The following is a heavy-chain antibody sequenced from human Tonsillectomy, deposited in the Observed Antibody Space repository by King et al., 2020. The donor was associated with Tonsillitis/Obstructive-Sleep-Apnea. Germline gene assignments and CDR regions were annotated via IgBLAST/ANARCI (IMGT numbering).Heavy chain of an antibody. Sequence: LQLQESGPGLVKPSETLSFTCTVSGGSISSSSYYWGWIRQPPGKGREWIGSIYYSGSTYYNPSLNSRVTISVDTSKNQFSLKLSSVTAADTAVYYCASGVLRGYSYGYGYWGQGTLVTVSS. CDR1: GGSISSSSYY. V-gene: IGHV4-39*01. CDR2: IYYSGST. J-gene: IGHJ4*02. D-gene: IGHD5-18*01. CDR3: ASGVLRGYSYGYGY.